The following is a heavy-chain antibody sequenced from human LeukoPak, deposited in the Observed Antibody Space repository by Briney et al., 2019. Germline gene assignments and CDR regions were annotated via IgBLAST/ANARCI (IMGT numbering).Heavy chain of an antibody. J-gene: IGHJ5*02. D-gene: IGHD3-16*01. CDR1: GFTFSSYG. Sequence: GRSLRLSCAASGFTFSSYGMHWVRQAPGKGLEWVAVISYDGSNKYYADSVKGRFTISRDNSKNTLHLQMNSLRAEDTAVYYCAKSPFFFRLNWFDPWGQGTLVTVSS. V-gene: IGHV3-30*18. CDR2: ISYDGSNK. CDR3: AKSPFFFRLNWFDP.